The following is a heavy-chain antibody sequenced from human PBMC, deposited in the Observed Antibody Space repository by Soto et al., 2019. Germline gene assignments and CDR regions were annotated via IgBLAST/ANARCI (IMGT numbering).Heavy chain of an antibody. CDR3: AIHHGPTTSENGFDP. Sequence: QVHLVQSGVEVKTPGASVKVSCQASGYTFFTYDISWVRQAPGQGLEWMGWISTYSGDTKYAQKFQGRVTMTTDTSTTTAYLELRSLRSDDTAVYYCAIHHGPTTSENGFDPWGQGTRVTVSS. CDR1: GYTFFTYD. V-gene: IGHV1-18*01. J-gene: IGHJ5*02. CDR2: ISTYSGDT. D-gene: IGHD5-12*01.